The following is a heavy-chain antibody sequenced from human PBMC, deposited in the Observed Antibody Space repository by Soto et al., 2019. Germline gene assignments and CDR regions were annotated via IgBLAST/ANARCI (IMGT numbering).Heavy chain of an antibody. CDR1: GGTFSSYA. D-gene: IGHD6-13*01. CDR2: IIPIFGTA. V-gene: IGHV1-69*12. Sequence: QVQLVQSGAEVKKPGSSVKVSCKASGGTFSSYAISWVRQAPGQGLEWMGGIIPIFGTANYAPKFQGRVTITAGAATSTARMELGSPRSEDTAVYYCAREGIAAAGNFGYWGQGTLVTVSS. CDR3: AREGIAAAGNFGY. J-gene: IGHJ4*02.